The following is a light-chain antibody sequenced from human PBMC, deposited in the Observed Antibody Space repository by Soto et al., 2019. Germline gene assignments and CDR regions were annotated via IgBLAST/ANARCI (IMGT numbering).Light chain of an antibody. Sequence: EIVLTQSPATRSLSPGERATLSCRASQSVSSYLAWYQQKPGQAPRLLIYDASNRATGIPARFSGSGSGTDFTLTISSLEPEDFAVYYCQQRSNWRGTFGQGTRLEIK. J-gene: IGKJ5*01. CDR3: QQRSNWRGT. V-gene: IGKV3-11*01. CDR2: DAS. CDR1: QSVSSY.